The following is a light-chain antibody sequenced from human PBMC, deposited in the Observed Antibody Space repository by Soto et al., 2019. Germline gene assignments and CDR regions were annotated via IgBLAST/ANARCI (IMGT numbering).Light chain of an antibody. Sequence: EIVLSLTASTLLRHTGERATLSCRACQSVSSSDLAWYQQKPGQAPRLTNYAASRTATGIPDSSSATVSRTDFTATIARMVHTEDLAYYYRQYCSSFTWTFGQGTKVEIK. V-gene: IGKV3-20*01. J-gene: IGKJ1*01. CDR2: AAS. CDR3: RQYCSSFTWT. CDR1: QSVSSSD.